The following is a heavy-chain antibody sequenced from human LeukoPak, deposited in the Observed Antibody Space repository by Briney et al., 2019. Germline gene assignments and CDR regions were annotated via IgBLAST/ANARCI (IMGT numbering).Heavy chain of an antibody. J-gene: IGHJ4*02. D-gene: IGHD3-16*02. CDR1: GGSISSYY. CDR3: AKGAIGFDY. Sequence: SETLSLTCTVSGGSISSYYWSWIRQPPGKGLEWIGTIYYSGSTKNNPSLKSRVTISVDTSENQFSLKLSSVTAADTAVYYCAKGAIGFDYWGQGTLVTVSS. V-gene: IGHV4-59*08. CDR2: IYYSGST.